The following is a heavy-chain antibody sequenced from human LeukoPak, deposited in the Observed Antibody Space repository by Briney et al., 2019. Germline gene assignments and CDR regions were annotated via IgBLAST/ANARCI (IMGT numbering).Heavy chain of an antibody. D-gene: IGHD5-12*01. CDR2: IYYSGST. CDR1: GGSVSSGSYY. Sequence: PSETLSLTCTVSGGSVSSGSYYWSWIRQPPGKGLGWIGYIYYSGSTNYTPSLKSPLTISVDTSKNQFSLKLSSVTAADTAVYYCARSISGYNFTPFYYWGQGTLVTVSS. V-gene: IGHV4-61*01. J-gene: IGHJ4*02. CDR3: ARSISGYNFTPFYY.